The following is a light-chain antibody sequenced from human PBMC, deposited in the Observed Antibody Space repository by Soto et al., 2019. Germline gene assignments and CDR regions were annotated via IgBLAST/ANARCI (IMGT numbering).Light chain of an antibody. J-gene: IGKJ1*01. CDR1: QSINSD. Sequence: EIVMTQSPATLSVSPGERATLSCRASQSINSDLAWYQQKPGQAPRLLIYGAFTRATDIPARFSGSGSGTEFTLTISNLQSEDFAVYYCQQYNNWPPWTFGQGTKVEIK. CDR2: GAF. CDR3: QQYNNWPPWT. V-gene: IGKV3-15*01.